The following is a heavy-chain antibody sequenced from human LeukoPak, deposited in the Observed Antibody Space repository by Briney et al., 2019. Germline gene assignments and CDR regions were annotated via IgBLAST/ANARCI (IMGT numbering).Heavy chain of an antibody. D-gene: IGHD5-18*01. Sequence: GGSLSLFCAASGFTVSSNYMSWVRQAPAKGLEWVSVIYSGGSTYYADSVKGRFTISRDNSKNTLYLQMNSLRAEDTAVYYCAGYSYGPLDYWGQGTLVTVSS. V-gene: IGHV3-66*01. CDR3: AGYSYGPLDY. CDR1: GFTVSSNY. J-gene: IGHJ4*02. CDR2: IYSGGST.